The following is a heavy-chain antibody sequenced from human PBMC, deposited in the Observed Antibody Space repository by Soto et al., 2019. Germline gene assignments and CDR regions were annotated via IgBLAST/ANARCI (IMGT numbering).Heavy chain of an antibody. D-gene: IGHD3-3*01. CDR2: IYWDDDK. V-gene: IGHV2-5*02. J-gene: IGHJ4*02. CDR3: AHRVLRTVFGLVTTTAIYFDF. Sequence: QITFKESGPTVVKPTETLTLTCTFSGFSLTTSGVGVGWVRQSPGKAPEWLALIYWDDDKRYSTSLNSRLSITKDTSKNQVVLTMANVDPADTATYYCAHRVLRTVFGLVTTTAIYFDFWGPGTPVVVSS. CDR1: GFSLTTSGVG.